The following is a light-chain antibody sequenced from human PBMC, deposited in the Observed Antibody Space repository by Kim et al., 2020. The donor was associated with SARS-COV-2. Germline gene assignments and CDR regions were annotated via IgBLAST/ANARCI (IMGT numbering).Light chain of an antibody. J-gene: IGLJ1*01. CDR1: SSDIGSNT. Sequence: QSVLTQPPSASGTPGQRVTISCSGSSSDIGSNTVNWYQHLPGTAPKLLIYSNNRRPSGVPDRFSGSKSDTSASLAISGLQSADEADYYCATWDESLNGPYVFGTGTKVTVL. CDR2: SNN. CDR3: ATWDESLNGPYV. V-gene: IGLV1-44*01.